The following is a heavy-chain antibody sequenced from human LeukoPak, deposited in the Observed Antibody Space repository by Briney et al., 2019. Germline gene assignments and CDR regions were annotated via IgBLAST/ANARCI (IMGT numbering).Heavy chain of an antibody. Sequence: GASVKVSCKASGYTFTGSYMHWVRQAPGQGLEWMGWINPNSGGTNYAQKFQGRVTMTRDTSISTAYMELSRLRSDDTAVYYCARSQWELEGVLDYWGQGTLVTVSS. J-gene: IGHJ4*02. CDR3: ARSQWELEGVLDY. V-gene: IGHV1-2*02. D-gene: IGHD1-26*01. CDR1: GYTFTGSY. CDR2: INPNSGGT.